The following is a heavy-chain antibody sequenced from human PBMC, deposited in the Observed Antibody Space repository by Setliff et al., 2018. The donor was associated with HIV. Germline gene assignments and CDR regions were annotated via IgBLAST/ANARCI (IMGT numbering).Heavy chain of an antibody. CDR3: TRDSWRLRDS. CDR2: IRSKSIGGTT. J-gene: IGHJ5*02. V-gene: IGHV3-49*04. Sequence: GGSLRLSCTASGFSFDDYALTWVRQAPGKGLEWVGFIRSKSIGGTTDYGASVKGRFTISRDDSKSIAYLQMNSLKTEDTAMYYCTRDSWRLRDSWGQGTLVTVSS. CDR1: GFSFDDYA.